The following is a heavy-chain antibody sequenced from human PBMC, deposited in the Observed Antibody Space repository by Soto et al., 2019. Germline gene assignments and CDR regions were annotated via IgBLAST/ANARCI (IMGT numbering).Heavy chain of an antibody. Sequence: GGSLRLSCAASGFTFSTYAMHWVRQAPGKGLEWVAVISYDGSNKYYTDSVKGRFTISRDNSKNTLYLQMNSLRGEDTAVYYCAKAPWSEGYFDYWGQGTLVTVSS. J-gene: IGHJ4*02. CDR1: GFTFSTYA. V-gene: IGHV3-30*18. CDR2: ISYDGSNK. CDR3: AKAPWSEGYFDY.